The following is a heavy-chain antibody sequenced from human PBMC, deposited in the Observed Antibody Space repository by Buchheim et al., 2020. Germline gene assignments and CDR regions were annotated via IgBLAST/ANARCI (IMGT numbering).Heavy chain of an antibody. V-gene: IGHV3-74*01. D-gene: IGHD2-15*01. J-gene: IGHJ6*02. CDR3: TRSANFFRGMDV. CDR2: INPDGSDT. CDR1: GFTFSSDW. Sequence: EERLVESGGGLGQPGGSLRLSCAASGFTFSSDWMHWVRQAPGKGLVWVSRINPDGSDTTYADSVKGRFTIYRDNGRNTLYLQMNSLRGEDTAIYYCTRSANFFRGMDVWGQGTT.